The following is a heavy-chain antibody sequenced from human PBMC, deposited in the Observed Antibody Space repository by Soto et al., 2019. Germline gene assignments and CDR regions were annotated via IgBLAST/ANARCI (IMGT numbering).Heavy chain of an antibody. V-gene: IGHV3-23*01. CDR1: GFTFSIYA. CDR3: AKDQSNSNPLYYFDF. CDR2: MSRTGDNT. D-gene: IGHD3-22*01. J-gene: IGHJ4*02. Sequence: GSLRLSCAASGFTFSIYAMTWVRQSPGKGLEWVSSMSRTGDNTYYADSVKGRFTISRDNSKNTLYLQMNSLGAEDTAIYYCAKDQSNSNPLYYFDFWGPGTLVTVSS.